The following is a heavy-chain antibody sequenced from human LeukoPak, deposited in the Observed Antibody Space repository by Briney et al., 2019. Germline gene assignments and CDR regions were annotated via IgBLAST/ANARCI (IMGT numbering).Heavy chain of an antibody. CDR3: ARDSPNYYDSSGYQDWYFDL. V-gene: IGHV4-30-2*01. CDR2: IYHSGST. Sequence: PSETLSLTCAVSGGSISSGGYSWSWIRQPPGKGLEWIGYIYHSGSTYYNPSLKSRVTISVDRSKNQFSLKLSSVTAADTAVYYCARDSPNYYDSSGYQDWYFDLWGRDTLVTVSS. CDR1: GGSISSGGYS. D-gene: IGHD3-22*01. J-gene: IGHJ2*01.